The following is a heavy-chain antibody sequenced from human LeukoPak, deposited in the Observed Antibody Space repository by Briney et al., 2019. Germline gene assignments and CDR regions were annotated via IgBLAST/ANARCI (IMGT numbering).Heavy chain of an antibody. CDR1: GYTFTSYG. J-gene: IGHJ6*03. CDR2: ISAYNGNT. CDR3: ARDPPGRYQLLSDFYYYYYMDV. Sequence: ASVKVSCKASGYTFTSYGISWVRQAPGQGLEWMGWISAYNGNTNYAQKLQGRVTMTTDTSTSTAYMEPRSLRSDDTAVYYCARDPPGRYQLLSDFYYYYYMDVWGKGTTVTVSS. V-gene: IGHV1-18*01. D-gene: IGHD2-2*01.